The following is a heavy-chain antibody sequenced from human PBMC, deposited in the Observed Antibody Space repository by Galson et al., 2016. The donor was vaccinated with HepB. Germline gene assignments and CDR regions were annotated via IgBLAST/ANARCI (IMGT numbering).Heavy chain of an antibody. CDR1: GYRFTSYW. D-gene: IGHD3-22*01. V-gene: IGHV5-10-1*01. CDR3: ARLSYDSSGYYYADY. CDR2: IDPSDSYT. Sequence: QSGAEVKKPGESLRISCKGSGYRFTSYWMSWVRQMPGKGLEWMGRIDPSDSYTNYSPSFQGHVTISADKSITTAYLQWSSLKASDTAMYYCARLSYDSSGYYYADYWGQGTLVTVSS. J-gene: IGHJ4*02.